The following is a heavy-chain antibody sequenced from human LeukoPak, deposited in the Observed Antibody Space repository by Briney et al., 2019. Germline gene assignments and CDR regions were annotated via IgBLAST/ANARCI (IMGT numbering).Heavy chain of an antibody. J-gene: IGHJ4*02. CDR1: GGSISTSGFY. D-gene: IGHD3-22*01. V-gene: IGHV4-39*01. CDR3: AKYSSGTMRDY. Sequence: KPSETLSLTCTVSGGSISTSGFYWGWICQLPGEGLEWIGSIYYSGNTYYNPSLKSRVTISVDPSKNLFSLKLTSVTAADTAVYYCAKYSSGTMRDYWGQGTLVTVSS. CDR2: IYYSGNT.